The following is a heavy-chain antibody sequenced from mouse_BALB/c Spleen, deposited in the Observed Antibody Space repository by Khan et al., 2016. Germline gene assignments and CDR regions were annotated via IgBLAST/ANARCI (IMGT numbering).Heavy chain of an antibody. J-gene: IGHJ2*01. D-gene: IGHD2-3*01. V-gene: IGHV14-3*02. CDR1: GFTLKDTY. Sequence: VQLQQSGAELVKPGASVKLSCTASGFTLKDTYMHWVKQRPEQGLEWIGRIDPANVNTKYDPKFQGKATITADTSSNTAYLQLSSLTSEDTAVYYCTREGYYPYWGQGTTLTVSS. CDR2: IDPANVNT. CDR3: TREGYYPY.